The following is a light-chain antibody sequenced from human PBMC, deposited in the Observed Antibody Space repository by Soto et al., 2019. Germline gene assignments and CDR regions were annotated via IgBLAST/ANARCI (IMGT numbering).Light chain of an antibody. J-gene: IGKJ3*01. V-gene: IGKV3D-15*01. CDR1: QSVSSN. Sequence: EIVMTQSPATLSVSPGERATLSCRASQSVSSNLAWYQQKPGQAPRLLIYGASIRATGIPDRFSGSGSGTEFTLTISSLQSEDFAVYYCQHYNNWPRFTFGRGTKVDIK. CDR3: QHYNNWPRFT. CDR2: GAS.